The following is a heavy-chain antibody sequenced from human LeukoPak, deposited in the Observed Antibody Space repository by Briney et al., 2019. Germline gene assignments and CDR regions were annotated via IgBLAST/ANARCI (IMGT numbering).Heavy chain of an antibody. V-gene: IGHV3-23*01. CDR2: ISGSGGST. D-gene: IGHD5-18*01. CDR3: ARHVEVDTAMAPLIDY. J-gene: IGHJ4*02. Sequence: GGSLRLSCAASGFTFSSYAMSWVRQAPGKGLEWVSAISGSGGSTYYADSVKGRFTISRDNSKNTLYLQMNSLRAEDTAVYYCARHVEVDTAMAPLIDYWGQGTLVTVSS. CDR1: GFTFSSYA.